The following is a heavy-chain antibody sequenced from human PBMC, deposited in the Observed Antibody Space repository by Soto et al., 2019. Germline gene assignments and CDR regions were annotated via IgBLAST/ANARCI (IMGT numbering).Heavy chain of an antibody. J-gene: IGHJ6*02. CDR1: GYSFTSYG. V-gene: IGHV1-18*01. Sequence: ASVKVSCKASGYSFTSYGISWVRQAPGQGLEWMGWISGYNGNTNYAQKVQGRVTTTTETSTSTAYMELRSLRSDDTAVYYCARRTRWNDGGYYNYYMDVWGQGTTVTVSS. D-gene: IGHD1-1*01. CDR2: ISGYNGNT. CDR3: ARRTRWNDGGYYNYYMDV.